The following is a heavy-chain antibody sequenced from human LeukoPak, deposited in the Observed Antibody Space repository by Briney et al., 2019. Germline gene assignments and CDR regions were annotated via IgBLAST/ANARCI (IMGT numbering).Heavy chain of an antibody. Sequence: SETLSLTCTVSGGSISSYYWSWTRQPPGKGLEWIGYIYTSGSTNYNPSLKSRVTISVDTSKNQFSLKLSSVTAADTAVYYCARHAGPRNSRPTYRYYYYMDVWGKGTTVTVSS. J-gene: IGHJ6*03. V-gene: IGHV4-4*09. CDR2: IYTSGST. CDR3: ARHAGPRNSRPTYRYYYYMDV. CDR1: GGSISSYY. D-gene: IGHD3-16*02.